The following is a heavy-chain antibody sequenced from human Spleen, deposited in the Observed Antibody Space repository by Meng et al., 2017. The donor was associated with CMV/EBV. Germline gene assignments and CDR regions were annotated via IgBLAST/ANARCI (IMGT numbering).Heavy chain of an antibody. CDR3: ARATGVNLHYFDY. Sequence: AASGFRFRNYVMYWVRQASGKGLEYVSGITSNGASTYYADSVKGRFSISRDNSKNTLYLQMGSLRVEDMALYYCARATGVNLHYFDYWGQGTLVTVSS. CDR2: ITSNGAST. V-gene: IGHV3-64*02. CDR1: GFRFRNYV. J-gene: IGHJ4*02. D-gene: IGHD3-10*01.